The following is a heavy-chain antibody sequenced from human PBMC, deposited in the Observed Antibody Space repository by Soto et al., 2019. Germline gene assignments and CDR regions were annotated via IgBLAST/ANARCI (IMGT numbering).Heavy chain of an antibody. CDR1: GFTFSTFW. CDR2: IKGDGSEK. V-gene: IGHV3-7*01. J-gene: IGHJ6*04. Sequence: GGSLRLSCEASGFTFSTFWMSLVRQAPGKGLEWVANIKGDGSEKRYVDSVKGRLTISRDNAKNLVYLQMNSLRVEDTALYYCGRDEVRNGVGVWGEGTMVTVSS. CDR3: GRDEVRNGVGV.